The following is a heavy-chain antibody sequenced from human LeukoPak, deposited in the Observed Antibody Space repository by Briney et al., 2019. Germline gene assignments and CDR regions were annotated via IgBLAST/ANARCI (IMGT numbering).Heavy chain of an antibody. J-gene: IGHJ4*02. V-gene: IGHV1-18*01. D-gene: IGHD5-12*01. CDR3: ARDLNSWLKTDS. CDR1: GYTFTNYG. Sequence: ASVKVSCKASGYTFTNYGLSWVRQAPGQGLEWMGWISAYNGDTQYPKKFQGRVTMTRDTSTNTAYTELRSLRSDDTAVYYCARDLNSWLKTDSWGQGTLVTVS. CDR2: ISAYNGDT.